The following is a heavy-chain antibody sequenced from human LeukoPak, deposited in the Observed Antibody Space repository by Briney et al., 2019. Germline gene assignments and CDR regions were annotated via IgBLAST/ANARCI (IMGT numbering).Heavy chain of an antibody. CDR3: ARAPTRLVRPF. J-gene: IGHJ4*02. V-gene: IGHV3-21*01. CDR1: GFTFSSYS. Sequence: GGSLRLSCAASGFTFSSYSMNWVRQAPGKGLEWVSSISSSSSYIYYADSVKGRFTISRDNAKNSLYLQMNSLRAEDTAVYYCARAPTRLVRPFWGQGTLVTVSS. D-gene: IGHD6-19*01. CDR2: ISSSSSYI.